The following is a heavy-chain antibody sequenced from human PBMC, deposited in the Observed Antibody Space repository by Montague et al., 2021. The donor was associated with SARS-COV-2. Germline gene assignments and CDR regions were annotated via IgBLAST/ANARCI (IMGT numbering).Heavy chain of an antibody. J-gene: IGHJ3*02. CDR2: IYYSGST. D-gene: IGHD3-22*01. CDR3: ARAGTITMIVVVIDAFDI. Sequence: TLSLTCTVSGGSISSGGYYWSWIRQHPGKGLEWIGYIYYSGSTYYNPPLKSRVTISVDTSKNQFSLKLSSVTAADTAVYYCARAGTITMIVVVIDAFDIWGQGTMVTVSS. V-gene: IGHV4-31*03. CDR1: GGSISSGGYY.